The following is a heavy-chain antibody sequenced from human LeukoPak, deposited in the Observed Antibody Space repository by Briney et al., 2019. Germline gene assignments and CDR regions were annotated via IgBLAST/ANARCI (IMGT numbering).Heavy chain of an antibody. Sequence: GGPLRLSCAASGFNFHDYAMHWVRQTPGKGLEWVSSISWNSGRLGYADSVKGRFTISRDNAKNSLYLEMNSLRAEDTALYFCTKDIDSSSWYYFDYWGQGTLVTVSS. CDR2: ISWNSGRL. CDR3: TKDIDSSSWYYFDY. CDR1: GFNFHDYA. J-gene: IGHJ4*02. V-gene: IGHV3-9*01. D-gene: IGHD6-13*01.